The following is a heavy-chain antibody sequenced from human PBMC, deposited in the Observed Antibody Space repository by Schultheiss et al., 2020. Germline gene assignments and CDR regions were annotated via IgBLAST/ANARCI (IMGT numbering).Heavy chain of an antibody. CDR1: GFTFSDYG. V-gene: IGHV3-30*03. Sequence: GGSLRLSCAASGFTFSDYGVHWIRQAPGKGLEWVAVISSDGRATFYADSVKGRFTISRDNSKNTLYLQMNSLRAEDTAVYYCARGHVSSSSPRSYAFDIWGQGTMVTVSS. D-gene: IGHD6-6*01. CDR2: ISSDGRAT. CDR3: ARGHVSSSSPRSYAFDI. J-gene: IGHJ3*02.